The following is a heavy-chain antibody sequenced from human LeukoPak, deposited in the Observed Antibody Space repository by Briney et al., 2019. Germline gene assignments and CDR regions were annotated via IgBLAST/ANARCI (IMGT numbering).Heavy chain of an antibody. V-gene: IGHV3-30-3*01. CDR1: GFTFSSYA. CDR2: ISYDGSNK. J-gene: IGHJ5*02. D-gene: IGHD3-16*01. CDR3: TTDDESHHWA. Sequence: GGSLRLSCAASGFTFSSYAMHWVRQAPGKGLEWVAVISYDGSNKYYADSVKGRFTISRDNSKNTLYLQMNSLKTEDTAVYYCTTDDESHHWAWGQGTLVTVSS.